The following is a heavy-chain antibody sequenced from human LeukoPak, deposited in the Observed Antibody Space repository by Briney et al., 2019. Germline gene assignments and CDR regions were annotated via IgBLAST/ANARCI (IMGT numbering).Heavy chain of an antibody. CDR1: GFSFSDYE. CDR3: ARGLRLTGFFDY. J-gene: IGHJ4*02. Sequence: PGGSLRLSCAASGFSFSDYEMNWVRQAPGKGLEWVAVISYDGSNKYYADSVKGRFTISRDNSKNTLYLQMNSLRAEDTAVYYCARGLRLTGFFDYWGQGTLVTVSS. D-gene: IGHD5-12*01. CDR2: ISYDGSNK. V-gene: IGHV3-30*04.